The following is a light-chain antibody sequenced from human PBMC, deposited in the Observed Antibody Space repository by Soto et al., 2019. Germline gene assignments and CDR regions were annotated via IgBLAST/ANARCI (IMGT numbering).Light chain of an antibody. CDR1: QSVLYSSNNNNY. CDR2: WAS. J-gene: IGKJ4*01. Sequence: DIVMTQSPDSLTVSLGERATINCKSSQSVLYSSNNNNYLAWYQQKPGQPPKLLFYWASTRESGVPDRFSGSGSGTDFTLSINSLQAENVAVYYCQQYYTTPLTFGGGTKVEIK. V-gene: IGKV4-1*01. CDR3: QQYYTTPLT.